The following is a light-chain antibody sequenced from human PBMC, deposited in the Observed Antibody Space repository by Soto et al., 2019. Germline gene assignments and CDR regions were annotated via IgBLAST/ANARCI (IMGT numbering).Light chain of an antibody. J-gene: IGKJ1*01. V-gene: IGKV3-20*01. CDR3: QQSGSSPRT. CDR1: QSVSSY. CDR2: GAS. Sequence: EVVLTQSPGTLSLSPGERATLSCWASQSVSSYLAWYQQKPGQAPRLLIYGASSRATGIPDRFSGSGSGTDFTLTISRLEPEDFAVYYCQQSGSSPRTFGQGTKVEI.